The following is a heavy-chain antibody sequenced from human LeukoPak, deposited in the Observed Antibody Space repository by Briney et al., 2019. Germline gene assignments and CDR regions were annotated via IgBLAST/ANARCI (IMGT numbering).Heavy chain of an antibody. CDR2: AYGDGFDR. CDR1: GFTFSIYG. D-gene: IGHD3-22*01. J-gene: IGHJ4*02. CDR3: ATGSGYYYSQ. Sequence: GGSLRLSCATSGFTFSIYGMHWVRQAPGKGLEWVAVAYGDGFDRYYADSVKGRFTISKDTSMNTLYVQMDSLRAEDTAVYYCATGSGYYYSQWGQGTLVTVSS. V-gene: IGHV3-33*08.